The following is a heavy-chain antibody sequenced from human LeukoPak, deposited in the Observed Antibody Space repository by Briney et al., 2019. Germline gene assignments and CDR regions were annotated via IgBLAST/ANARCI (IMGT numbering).Heavy chain of an antibody. V-gene: IGHV3-30*04. Sequence: GGSLRLSRAASGFTFSSYAMHWVRQAPGKGLEWVTIISYDGSKKYYADYVKGRFTISRDNSKNTLYLQMNSLRAEDTAVYYCAKPGYSSVGEYYYYYMDVWGKGTTVTVSS. CDR2: ISYDGSKK. CDR3: AKPGYSSVGEYYYYYMDV. CDR1: GFTFSSYA. D-gene: IGHD5-18*01. J-gene: IGHJ6*03.